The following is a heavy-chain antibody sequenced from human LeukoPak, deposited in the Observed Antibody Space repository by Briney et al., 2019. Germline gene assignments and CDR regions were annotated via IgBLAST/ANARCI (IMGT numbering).Heavy chain of an antibody. CDR1: GFSLSTSGVG. V-gene: IGHV2-5*02. CDR3: AHSLYYCSGSSCYYFDY. J-gene: IGHJ4*02. D-gene: IGHD2-15*01. Sequence: SGPTLVKPTQTLTLTCTFSGFSLSTSGVGVGWIRQPPGKALEWLALIYWDDDKRYSPSLKSRLTITKDTSKNQVALTMTNMDPVDTATYYCAHSLYYCSGSSCYYFDYWGQGTLVTVSS. CDR2: IYWDDDK.